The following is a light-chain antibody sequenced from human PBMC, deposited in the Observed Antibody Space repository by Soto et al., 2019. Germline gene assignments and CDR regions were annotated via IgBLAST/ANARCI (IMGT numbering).Light chain of an antibody. Sequence: EIVLTQSPGTLSLSPGERATLSCRASQSVSSSYLAWYQQKPGQAPRLLIYGASSRATGIPDRFSGSGSGTDFNLTISRLEPEDCAVYYCQQYGSSPQTFGQGTKLEIK. CDR3: QQYGSSPQT. V-gene: IGKV3-20*01. J-gene: IGKJ2*01. CDR1: QSVSSSY. CDR2: GAS.